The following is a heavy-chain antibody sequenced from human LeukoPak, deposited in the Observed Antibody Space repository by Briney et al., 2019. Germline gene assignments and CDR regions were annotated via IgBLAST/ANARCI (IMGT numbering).Heavy chain of an antibody. CDR1: GGSISSYY. Sequence: SETLSLTCTVSGGSISSYYWSWIRQPPGKRLEWIGHIYYSGSTNYNPSLKSRVTISVDTSKNQFSLKLSSVTAADTAVYYVVCRSSIWSGYQDTLYYFDAWGQGTLVTVSS. V-gene: IGHV4-59*01. D-gene: IGHD3-3*01. J-gene: IGHJ4*02. CDR3: VCRSSIWSGYQDTLYYFDA. CDR2: IYYSGST.